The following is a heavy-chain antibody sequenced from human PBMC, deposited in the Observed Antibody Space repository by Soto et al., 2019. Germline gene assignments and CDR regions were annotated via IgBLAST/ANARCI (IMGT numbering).Heavy chain of an antibody. CDR2: ISAYNGNT. CDR1: GYTFTSYG. D-gene: IGHD3-22*01. J-gene: IGHJ4*02. V-gene: IGHV1-18*01. Sequence: QVQLVQSGAEVKKPGASVKVSCKASGYTFTSYGISWVRQAPGQGLEWMGWISAYNGNTNYAQKLQGRVTMTTDTATSTAYMELRSLRSDDTAVYYCARDGEGSYYDSSGYYPTIDYWGQGTLVTVSS. CDR3: ARDGEGSYYDSSGYYPTIDY.